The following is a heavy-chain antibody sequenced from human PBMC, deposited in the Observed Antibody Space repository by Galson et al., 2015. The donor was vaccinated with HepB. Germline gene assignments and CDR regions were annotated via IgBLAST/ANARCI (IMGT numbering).Heavy chain of an antibody. D-gene: IGHD5-12*01. J-gene: IGHJ6*02. Sequence: SVKVSCKASGGTFSSYAISWVRQAPGQGLEWMGGIIPIFGTANYAQKFQGRVTITADESTSTAYMELSSLRSEDTAVYYCATTGYSGYEEKYYYGMDVRGQGTTVTVSS. V-gene: IGHV1-69*13. CDR2: IIPIFGTA. CDR3: ATTGYSGYEEKYYYGMDV. CDR1: GGTFSSYA.